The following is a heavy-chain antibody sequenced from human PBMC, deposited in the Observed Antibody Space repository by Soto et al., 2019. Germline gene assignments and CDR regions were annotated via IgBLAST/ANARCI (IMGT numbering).Heavy chain of an antibody. CDR1: GYTFSSYG. CDR2: ISTYNGDT. J-gene: IGHJ5*02. V-gene: IGHV1-18*01. CDR3: ARGLGYCSSISCNGPFDP. Sequence: ASVKVSCTASGYTFSSYGISWVRQATGQGLEWMGWISTYNGDTKYAQKFQGRVTMTTDTSTSTAYMELRSLRSDDTAVYYCARGLGYCSSISCNGPFDPWGQGTLVTVSA. D-gene: IGHD2-2*01.